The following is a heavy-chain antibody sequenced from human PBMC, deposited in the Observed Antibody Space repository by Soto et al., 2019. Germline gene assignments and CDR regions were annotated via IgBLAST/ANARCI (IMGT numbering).Heavy chain of an antibody. D-gene: IGHD2-2*01. CDR3: ARLPDIVVVPAANDYYYYGMDV. CDR2: IDPSDSYT. CDR1: GYSFTSYW. V-gene: IGHV5-10-1*01. Sequence: GESLKISCKGSGYSFTSYWISWVRQMPGKGLEWMGRIDPSDSYTNYSPSFQGHVTISADKSISTAYLQWSSLKASDTAMYYCARLPDIVVVPAANDYYYYGMDVWGQGTTVTVSS. J-gene: IGHJ6*02.